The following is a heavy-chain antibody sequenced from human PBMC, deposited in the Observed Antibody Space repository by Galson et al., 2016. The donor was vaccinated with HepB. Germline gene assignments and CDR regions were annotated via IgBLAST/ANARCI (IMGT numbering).Heavy chain of an antibody. D-gene: IGHD6-19*01. CDR1: GGSISRSSYY. CDR3: AIIRDASGWFDY. J-gene: IGHJ4*02. CDR2: IYYSGST. V-gene: IGHV4-39*01. Sequence: ETLSLTCTVSGGSISRSSYYWAWIRQPPGKGLEWIGSIYYSGSTYYNPSLKSQVTISVDTSKNQFSLKLSSVTAADTAVYYCAIIRDASGWFDYWGQGTVVTVSS.